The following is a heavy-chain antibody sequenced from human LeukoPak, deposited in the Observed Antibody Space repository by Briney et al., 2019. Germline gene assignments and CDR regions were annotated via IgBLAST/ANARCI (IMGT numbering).Heavy chain of an antibody. CDR2: ISSSSFKI. CDR1: EFTFVRYA. V-gene: IGHV3-48*04. CDR3: VRDPSYGSSWYYYMDV. Sequence: GGSLRLSCAASEFTFVRYAMNWVRQAPGKGLEWVSYISSSSFKIGYADSVKGRFTISRDDSKNSLYLQMDSLRVEDTAVYYCVRDPSYGSSWYYYMDVWGKGTTVTVSS. J-gene: IGHJ6*03. D-gene: IGHD6-13*01.